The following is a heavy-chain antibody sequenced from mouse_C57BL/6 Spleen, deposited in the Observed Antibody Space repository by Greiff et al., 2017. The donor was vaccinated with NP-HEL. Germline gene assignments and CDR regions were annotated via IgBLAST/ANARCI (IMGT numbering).Heavy chain of an antibody. CDR2: ISGGGGNT. Sequence: EVQLVESGGGLVKPGGSLKLSCAASGFTFSSYTMSWVRQTPEQRLEWVATISGGGGNTYYPDSVKGRFTISRDNANNTLYLQISSLRSEDTALFYCARATVVKYNAVDYWGQGTSVTDSS. D-gene: IGHD1-1*01. V-gene: IGHV5-9*01. J-gene: IGHJ4*01. CDR3: ARATVVKYNAVDY. CDR1: GFTFSSYT.